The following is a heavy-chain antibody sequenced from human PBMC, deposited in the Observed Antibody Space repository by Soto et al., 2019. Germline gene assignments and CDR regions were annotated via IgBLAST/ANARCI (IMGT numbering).Heavy chain of an antibody. J-gene: IGHJ6*02. V-gene: IGHV3-64D*06. CDR2: ISSNGGST. CDR1: GFTFSSYA. Sequence: LRLSCSASGFTFSSYAVHWVRQAPGKGLEYVSAISSNGGSTYYADSVKGRFTISRDNSKNTLYLQMSSLRAEDTAVYYCTIFGVVMSYYYGMDVWGQGTTVTVSS. D-gene: IGHD3-3*01. CDR3: TIFGVVMSYYYGMDV.